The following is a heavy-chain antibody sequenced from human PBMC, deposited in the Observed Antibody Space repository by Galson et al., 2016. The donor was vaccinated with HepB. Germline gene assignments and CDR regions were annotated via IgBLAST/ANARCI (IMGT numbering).Heavy chain of an antibody. Sequence: SVKVSCKASGVTFNSQSLAWVRQAPGQGLEWMGGITPILATSNYAQKFQDRLTITADESTSTVYMDLSSLRSEDTAVYYCASDYGGDQDAFAFWGPGTLVIVSS. J-gene: IGHJ3*01. CDR2: ITPILATS. CDR1: GVTFNSQS. D-gene: IGHD4-23*01. V-gene: IGHV1-69*13. CDR3: ASDYGGDQDAFAF.